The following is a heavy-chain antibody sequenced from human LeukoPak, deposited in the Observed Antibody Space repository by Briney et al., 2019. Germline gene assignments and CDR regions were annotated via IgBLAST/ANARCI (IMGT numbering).Heavy chain of an antibody. V-gene: IGHV1-2*02. CDR2: INPNSGGT. CDR1: GYTFTGYY. D-gene: IGHD1-26*01. J-gene: IGHJ3*02. CDR3: AREKREWELLREGCAFDI. Sequence: ASVKVSCKASGYTFTGYYMHWVRQAPGQGLEWMGWINPNSGGTNYAQKFQGRVTMTRDTSISTAYMELSRLRSDDTAVYYCAREKREWELLREGCAFDIWGQGTMVTVSS.